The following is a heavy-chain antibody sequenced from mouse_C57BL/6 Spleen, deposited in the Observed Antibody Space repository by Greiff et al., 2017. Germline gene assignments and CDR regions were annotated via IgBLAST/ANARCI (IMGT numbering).Heavy chain of an antibody. J-gene: IGHJ4*01. V-gene: IGHV1-80*01. CDR2: IYPGDGDT. CDR1: GYAFSSYW. Sequence: ESGAELVKPGASVKISCKASGYAFSSYWMNWVKQRPGKGLEWIGQIYPGDGDTNYNGKFKGKATLTADKSSSTAYMQLSSLTSEDSAVYFCARGDYEAMDYWGQGTSVTVSS. CDR3: ARGDYEAMDY. D-gene: IGHD2-4*01.